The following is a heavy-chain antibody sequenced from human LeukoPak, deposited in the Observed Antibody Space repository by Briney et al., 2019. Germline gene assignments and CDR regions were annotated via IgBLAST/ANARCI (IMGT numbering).Heavy chain of an antibody. CDR2: MNPNSGNT. V-gene: IGHV1-8*01. Sequence: ASVKVSCKASGYTFTSYDINWVRQATGQGLEWMGWMNPNSGNTGYAQKFQGRVTMTRNTSISTAYMELSSLRSEDTAVYYCARGGSCSSTSCYEAYYYYMDVWGKGTTVTVSS. J-gene: IGHJ6*03. D-gene: IGHD2-2*01. CDR3: ARGGSCSSTSCYEAYYYYMDV. CDR1: GYTFTSYD.